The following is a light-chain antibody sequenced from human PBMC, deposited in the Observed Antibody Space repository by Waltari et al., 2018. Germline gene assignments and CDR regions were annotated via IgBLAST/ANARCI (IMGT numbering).Light chain of an antibody. CDR1: QSVSRS. CDR2: GSS. J-gene: IGKJ1*01. V-gene: IGKV3-20*01. CDR3: QHYVRLPAT. Sequence: EIVLTQSPGTLSLLPGERATLSCRASQSVSRSLAWYQQKPGQAPRLLIYGSSSRATGIPDRFIGSGSGTDFSLTINRLGPEDFAVYYCQHYVRLPATFGQGTKVDIK.